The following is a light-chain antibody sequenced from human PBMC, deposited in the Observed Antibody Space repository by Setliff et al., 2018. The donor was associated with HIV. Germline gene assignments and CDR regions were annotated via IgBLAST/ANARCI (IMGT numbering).Light chain of an antibody. CDR2: QAT. J-gene: IGLJ1*01. V-gene: IGLV2-23*01. CDR3: CSNTGSNTYV. CDR1: SSDVGRYNL. Sequence: QSALTQPASVSGSPGLSITISCTGTSSDVGRYNLVSWYQQHPGKAPKLMIYQATKRPSGVSNRFSGSKSGNTASLTISGLQAEDEADYYCCSNTGSNTYVFGTGTKVTVL.